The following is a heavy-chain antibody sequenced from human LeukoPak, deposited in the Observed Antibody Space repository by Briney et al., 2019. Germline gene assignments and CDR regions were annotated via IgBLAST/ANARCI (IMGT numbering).Heavy chain of an antibody. CDR2: INHSGST. J-gene: IGHJ4*02. CDR1: GGSFSGYY. CDR3: AGSTMIVKGPDY. Sequence: SETLSLTCTVYGGSFSGYYWSWIRQPPGKGLEWIGEINHSGSTNYNPSLKSRVTISVDTSKNQLSLKLSSVTAADTAVYYCAGSTMIVKGPDYWGQGTLVTVSS. D-gene: IGHD3-22*01. V-gene: IGHV4-34*01.